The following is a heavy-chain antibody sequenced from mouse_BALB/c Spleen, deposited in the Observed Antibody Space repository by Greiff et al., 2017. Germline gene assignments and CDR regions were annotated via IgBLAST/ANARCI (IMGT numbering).Heavy chain of an antibody. J-gene: IGHJ4*01. CDR2: IYPGDGDT. D-gene: IGHD1-1*01. CDR1: GYTFTSYW. V-gene: IGHV1-87*01. Sequence: QVQLQQSGAELARPGASVKLSCKASGYTFTSYWMQWVKQRPGQGLEWIGAIYPGDGDTRYTQKFKGKATLTADKSSSTAYMQLSSLASEDSAVYYCARGGSSPYYAMDYWGQGTSVTVSS. CDR3: ARGGSSPYYAMDY.